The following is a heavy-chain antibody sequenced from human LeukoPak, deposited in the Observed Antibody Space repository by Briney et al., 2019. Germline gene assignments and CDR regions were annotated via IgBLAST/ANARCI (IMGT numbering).Heavy chain of an antibody. CDR2: IYYSGRT. V-gene: IGHV4-59*11. D-gene: IGHD2-2*01. Sequence: SETLSLTCTASSASISGHYWSWIRQPPGKGLEWIGYIYYSGRTNYNPSLKSRVTISVDTSKNQVYLKLNSVTAADTAVYYCARDLDATFDYWGQGTLVTVSA. CDR3: ARDLDATFDY. J-gene: IGHJ4*02. CDR1: SASISGHY.